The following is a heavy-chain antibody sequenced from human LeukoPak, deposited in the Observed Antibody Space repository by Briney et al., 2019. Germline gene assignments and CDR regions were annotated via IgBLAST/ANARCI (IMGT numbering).Heavy chain of an antibody. CDR1: GFTFSRYA. J-gene: IGHJ5*02. Sequence: GGSLRLSCAASGFTFSRYAMSWVRQAPGKGLEWVANIKRDGSEKYYVDSVKDRFTISRDNAKNSLYLQMNSLRAEDTAVYYCVRSQFSSSSWGQGTLVTVSS. D-gene: IGHD6-13*01. V-gene: IGHV3-7*01. CDR2: IKRDGSEK. CDR3: VRSQFSSSS.